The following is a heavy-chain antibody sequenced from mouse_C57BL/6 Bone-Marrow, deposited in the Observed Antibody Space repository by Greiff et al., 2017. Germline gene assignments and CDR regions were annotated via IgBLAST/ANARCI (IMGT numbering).Heavy chain of an antibody. CDR1: GFTFSSYT. CDR2: ISGGGGNN. D-gene: IGHD2-3*01. Sequence: EVQLQESGGGLVKPGGSLKLSCAASGFTFSSYTLSWVRPTPETGLVWVATISGGGGNNYYPDSVKGRFTICRDNAKNTLYLQMSSLRSEDTALYYCARLGCLLRASGFAYWGQGTLVTVSA. V-gene: IGHV5-9*04. J-gene: IGHJ3*01. CDR3: ARLGCLLRASGFAY.